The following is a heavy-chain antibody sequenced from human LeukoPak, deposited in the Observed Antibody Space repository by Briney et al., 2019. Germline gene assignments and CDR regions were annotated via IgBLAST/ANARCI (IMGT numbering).Heavy chain of an antibody. CDR1: GFTFTSSA. V-gene: IGHV1-58*02. Sequence: SVKVSCKASGFTFTSSAMQWVRQARGQRLEWIGWIVVGSGNTNYAQKFQERVTITRDMSTSTAYMELSSLRSEDTAVYYCAAAPDCTNGVCSPRWFGPWGQGTLVTVSS. J-gene: IGHJ5*02. D-gene: IGHD2-8*01. CDR3: AAAPDCTNGVCSPRWFGP. CDR2: IVVGSGNT.